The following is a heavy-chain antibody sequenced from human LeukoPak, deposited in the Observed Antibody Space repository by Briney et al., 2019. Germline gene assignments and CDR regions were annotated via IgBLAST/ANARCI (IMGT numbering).Heavy chain of an antibody. CDR2: ISGSGGST. CDR3: AKDSSSSWSYYFDY. J-gene: IGHJ4*02. D-gene: IGHD6-13*01. CDR1: GFTFSSYG. Sequence: PGGSLRLSCAASGFTFSSYGMSWVRQAPGKGLEWVSAISGSGGSTYYTDSVKGRFTISRDNSKNTLYLQMTSLRAEDTAVYYCAKDSSSSWSYYFDYWGQGTLVTVSS. V-gene: IGHV3-23*01.